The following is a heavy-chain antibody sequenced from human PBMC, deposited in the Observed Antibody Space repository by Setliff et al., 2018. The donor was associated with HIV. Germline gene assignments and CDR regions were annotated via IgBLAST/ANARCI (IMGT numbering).Heavy chain of an antibody. CDR3: ARVVDRDYDFWSAYEY. CDR1: GVTFNYSF. J-gene: IGHJ4*02. V-gene: IGHV1-2*02. CDR2: IIPKSGET. Sequence: ASVKVSCKASGVTFNYSFITWVRQAPGQGPEWMGWIIPKSGETSYAEKFRGRVTMTRDTSLSTAYMELSWLTSDDTAVYYCARVVDRDYDFWSAYEYWGQGTMVTVSS. D-gene: IGHD3-3*01.